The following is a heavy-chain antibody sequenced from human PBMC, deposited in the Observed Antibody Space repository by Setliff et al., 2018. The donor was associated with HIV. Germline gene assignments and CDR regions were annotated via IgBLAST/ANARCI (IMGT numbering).Heavy chain of an antibody. V-gene: IGHV1-18*01. CDR1: GYTFINYG. Sequence: EASVRVSCTAYGYTFINYGITWVRQAPGQGLEWMGWMSTYSGNTDYAQNFQGRFTMTSDTSTTTAYMELRNLRSNDSAVYYCARTVKTTLGDLRSPYCYDMDLWGKGTTVTVSS. D-gene: IGHD3-16*01. J-gene: IGHJ6*03. CDR2: MSTYSGNT. CDR3: ARTVKTTLGDLRSPYCYDMDL.